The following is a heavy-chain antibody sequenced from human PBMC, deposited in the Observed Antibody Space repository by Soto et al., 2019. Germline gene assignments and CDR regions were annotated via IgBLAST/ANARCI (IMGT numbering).Heavy chain of an antibody. V-gene: IGHV4-4*08. D-gene: IGHD3-16*01. CDR3: ARDNYGDGMAV. CDR2: RHTNAVC. J-gene: IGHJ6*02. CDR1: GESIVTSD. Sequence: QLQESGPGLGKPSETLSLTCTVSGESIVTSDWSWIRHPPGKGLEWIGYRHTNAVCNYNPALKSRATISLDTAQNQVSLKLMSVTAADTAVYSCARDNYGDGMAVWGHGATVVVSS.